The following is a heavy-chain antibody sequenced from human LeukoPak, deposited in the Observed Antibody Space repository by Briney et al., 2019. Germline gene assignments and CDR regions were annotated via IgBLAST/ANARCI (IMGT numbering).Heavy chain of an antibody. V-gene: IGHV3-21*01. J-gene: IGHJ4*02. CDR3: ARADSVDFWSDY. D-gene: IGHD2-15*01. CDR1: GFTFSSYS. Sequence: GGSLRLSCAASGFTFSSYSMNWVRQAPGKGLEWVSSISSSSSYIYYADSVKGRFTISRDNAKNSLYLQMNSLRAEDTAVYYCARADSVDFWSDYWGQGTLVTVSS. CDR2: ISSSSSYI.